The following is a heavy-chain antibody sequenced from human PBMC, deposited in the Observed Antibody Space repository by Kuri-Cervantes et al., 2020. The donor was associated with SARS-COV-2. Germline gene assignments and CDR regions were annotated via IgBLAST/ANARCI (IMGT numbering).Heavy chain of an antibody. V-gene: IGHV4-38-2*01. Sequence: SETLSLTCAVSGYSISSGYYWGWIRQPPGKGLEWIGSIYYSGSTYYNPSLKSRVTISVDTSKNQFSLKLGSVTAADTAVYYCARGKVPAYNWFDPWGQGTLVTVSS. CDR3: ARGKVPAYNWFDP. CDR2: IYYSGST. J-gene: IGHJ5*02. D-gene: IGHD2-2*01. CDR1: GYSISSGYY.